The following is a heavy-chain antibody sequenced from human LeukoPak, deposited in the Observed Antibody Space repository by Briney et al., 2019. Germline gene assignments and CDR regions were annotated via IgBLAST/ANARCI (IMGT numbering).Heavy chain of an antibody. CDR2: ISNNGDNT. CDR3: AKGTSPYCSGGSCYYFDY. J-gene: IGHJ4*02. CDR1: GFTFSSHA. V-gene: IGHV3-64*01. D-gene: IGHD2-15*01. Sequence: PGGSLRLSCAASGFTFSSHAMHWVRQAPGKGLEYVSAISNNGDNTDYANSVKGRFTVSRDNSKNTLYLQMGSLRAEDTAVYYCAKGTSPYCSGGSCYYFDYWGQGTLVTVSS.